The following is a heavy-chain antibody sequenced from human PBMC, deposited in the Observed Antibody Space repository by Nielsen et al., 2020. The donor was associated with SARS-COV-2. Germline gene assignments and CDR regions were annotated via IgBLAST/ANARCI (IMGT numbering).Heavy chain of an antibody. CDR1: GYSVSSGYY. D-gene: IGHD3-10*01. V-gene: IGHV4-38-2*02. J-gene: IGHJ5*02. Sequence: SETLSLTCTVSGYSVSSGYYWGWFRQPPGKGLEWIGSIFHAGSTYYNPSLKSRVTISVDTSKNQFSLKLSSVTAADTAVYYCARQDPGELWFDPWGQGTLVTVSS. CDR2: IFHAGST. CDR3: ARQDPGELWFDP.